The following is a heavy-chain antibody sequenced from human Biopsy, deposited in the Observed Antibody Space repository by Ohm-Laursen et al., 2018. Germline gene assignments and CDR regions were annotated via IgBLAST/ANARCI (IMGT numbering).Heavy chain of an antibody. D-gene: IGHD2-15*01. J-gene: IGHJ4*02. CDR1: GDSINSSY. CDR2: ISNSGNT. Sequence: SDTLSLTWTVSGDSINSSYWSWIRQAPGKGLEWIGLISNSGNTNYNPSLKSRVTISADTSKNQFSLKLGSVTVADTAVFYCARRGSGGRSFDYWGQGSLVTVSS. V-gene: IGHV4-59*08. CDR3: ARRGSGGRSFDY.